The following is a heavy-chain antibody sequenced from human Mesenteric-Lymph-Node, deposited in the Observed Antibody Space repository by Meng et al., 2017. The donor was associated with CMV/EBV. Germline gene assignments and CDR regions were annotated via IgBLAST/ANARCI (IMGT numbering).Heavy chain of an antibody. CDR1: NSAA. V-gene: IGHV6-1*01. Sequence: NSAAWNWIRPSPSRGLEWLGRTYYRSKWYNDYAVSVKSRITINPDTSKNQFSLQLNSVTPEDTAVYYCARNVLLWFGELSDNWFDPWGQGTLVTVSS. CDR2: TYYRSKWYN. CDR3: ARNVLLWFGELSDNWFDP. D-gene: IGHD3-10*01. J-gene: IGHJ5*02.